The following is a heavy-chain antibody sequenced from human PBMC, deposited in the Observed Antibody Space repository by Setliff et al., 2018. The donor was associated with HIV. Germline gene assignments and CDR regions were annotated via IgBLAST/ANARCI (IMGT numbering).Heavy chain of an antibody. Sequence: SETLSLTCTVSNGSISGYYWSWIRQPAGKGLEWIGRIHSSGNTNYNPSLKSRITMSVDTSKNQFSLKLSSVSAAHTAVYYCARDPSGSYHPLGYWGQGTLVTVSS. CDR2: IHSSGNT. CDR1: NGSISGYY. D-gene: IGHD1-26*01. V-gene: IGHV4-4*07. CDR3: ARDPSGSYHPLGY. J-gene: IGHJ4*02.